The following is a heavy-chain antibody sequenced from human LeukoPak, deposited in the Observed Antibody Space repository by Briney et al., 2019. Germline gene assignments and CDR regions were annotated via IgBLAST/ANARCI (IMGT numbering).Heavy chain of an antibody. Sequence: GSLRLSCAASGFTFSSYVMHWVRQAPGTGLEWVAVISYDGSNKYYADSVKGRFTISRDNSKNTLYLQMNSLRAEDTAVYYCARDTAMASDYWGQGTLVTVSS. J-gene: IGHJ4*02. CDR3: ARDTAMASDY. V-gene: IGHV3-30-3*01. CDR1: GFTFSSYV. CDR2: ISYDGSNK. D-gene: IGHD5-18*01.